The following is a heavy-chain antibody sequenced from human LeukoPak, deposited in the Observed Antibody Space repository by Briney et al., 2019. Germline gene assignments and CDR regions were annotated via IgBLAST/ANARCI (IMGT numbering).Heavy chain of an antibody. CDR3: ARWDSSSPLGD. CDR1: GFTSSSYS. D-gene: IGHD6-6*01. V-gene: IGHV3-21*01. Sequence: PGGSLRLSCAASGFTSSSYSMNCVRQAPGKGLEWVSSISSSSRYIYYADSVKGRFTISRDNAKNSLYLQMNSLRAEDTAVYYCARWDSSSPLGDWGQGTLVTVSS. CDR2: ISSSSRYI. J-gene: IGHJ4*02.